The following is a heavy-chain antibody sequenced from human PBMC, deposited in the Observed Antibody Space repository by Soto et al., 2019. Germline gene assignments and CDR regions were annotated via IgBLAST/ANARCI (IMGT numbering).Heavy chain of an antibody. J-gene: IGHJ6*02. CDR3: SRDVDFGEEDV. D-gene: IGHD4-17*01. Sequence: AETLSLTCTVSGGSVSSGSYYWNWIRQPPGQGLEWMGYIYFSGRTDSNPSLKSRVTISIDTSKNRFSLKLTSATAADTAVYYCSRDVDFGEEDVWGQGTTVTVSS. CDR2: IYFSGRT. CDR1: GGSVSSGSYY. V-gene: IGHV4-61*01.